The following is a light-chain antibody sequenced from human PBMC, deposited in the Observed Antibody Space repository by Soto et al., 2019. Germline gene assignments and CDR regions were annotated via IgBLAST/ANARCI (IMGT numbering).Light chain of an antibody. J-gene: IGKJ1*01. CDR2: DAA. CDR1: QSVSNN. V-gene: IGKV3-15*01. Sequence: ILMTQSPATLSVSPGERATLSCRASQSVSNNLAWYQQNTGQAPTLLIYDAASRATGIPARFCGSGCGTEFTLTISGLQAEDFSVYYCQQYNNWSPWTFGQGTKVEIK. CDR3: QQYNNWSPWT.